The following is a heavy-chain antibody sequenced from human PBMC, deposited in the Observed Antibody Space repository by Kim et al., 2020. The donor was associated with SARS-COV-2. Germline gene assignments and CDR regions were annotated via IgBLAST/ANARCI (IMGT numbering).Heavy chain of an antibody. CDR2: ISGSGGGT. Sequence: GGSLRLSCAASGFTFSSYAMSWVRQAPGKGLEWVSAISGSGGGTYYADSWKGRFTISRDNSKNTLYLQMNSLRAEDTAVYYWAKDRKDYGDDFDYWGQGTLVTVSS. D-gene: IGHD4-17*01. CDR1: GFTFSSYA. J-gene: IGHJ4*02. V-gene: IGHV3-23*01. CDR3: AKDRKDYGDDFDY.